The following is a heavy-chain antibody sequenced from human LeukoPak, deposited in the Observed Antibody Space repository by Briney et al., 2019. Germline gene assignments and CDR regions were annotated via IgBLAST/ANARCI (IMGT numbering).Heavy chain of an antibody. CDR1: GFTFSSYA. Sequence: PGGSLRLSCAASGFTFSSYAMHWVRQAPGKGLECVAVISYDGSNKYYADSVKGRFTISRDNSKNTLYLQMNSLRAEDTAVYYCVGSWAFVYWGQGTLVTVSS. V-gene: IGHV3-30*04. J-gene: IGHJ4*02. CDR3: VGSWAFVY. D-gene: IGHD6-13*01. CDR2: ISYDGSNK.